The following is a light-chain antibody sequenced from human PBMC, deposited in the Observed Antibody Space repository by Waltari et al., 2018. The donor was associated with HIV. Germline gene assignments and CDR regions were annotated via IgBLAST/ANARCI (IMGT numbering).Light chain of an antibody. J-gene: IGKJ4*01. CDR2: WAS. V-gene: IGKV4-1*01. Sequence: DIVMTQSPDSLAVSLGARATINCKSSQSVLYSSNNNNYLAWYQQKPGQPPKLLIYWASARESGVPDRFSGSGSGTDFTLTISSLQAEDVAVYYCQQYYTTPLTFGGGTKVEIK. CDR1: QSVLYSSNNNNY. CDR3: QQYYTTPLT.